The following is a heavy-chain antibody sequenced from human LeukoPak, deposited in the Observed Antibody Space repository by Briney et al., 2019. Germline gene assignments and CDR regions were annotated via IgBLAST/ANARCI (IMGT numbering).Heavy chain of an antibody. CDR3: AKGKYYDFWSGYTEFDY. V-gene: IGHV3-23*01. J-gene: IGHJ4*02. Sequence: GGSLRLSCAASGFTFNYAWMSWVRQAPGKGLEWVSAISGSGGSTYYADSVKGRFTISRDNSKNTLYLQMNSLRAEDTAVYYCAKGKYYDFWSGYTEFDYWGQGTLVTVSS. CDR2: ISGSGGST. D-gene: IGHD3-3*01. CDR1: GFTFNYAW.